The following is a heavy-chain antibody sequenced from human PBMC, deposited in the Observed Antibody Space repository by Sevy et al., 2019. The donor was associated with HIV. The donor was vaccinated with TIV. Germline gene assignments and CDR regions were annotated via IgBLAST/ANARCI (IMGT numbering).Heavy chain of an antibody. J-gene: IGHJ3*02. CDR1: GDSVSSNSAV. CDR2: TYYRSKWYY. V-gene: IGHV6-1*01. Sequence: KQSQTLSLTCAISGDSVSSNSAVWNWIRQSPSRGLEWLGRTYYRSKWYYGYTISVKSRITINPDTSKNQFSLQLNSVTPEDTAIYYCARKDDSVGSFDIWGQGTMVTVSS. CDR3: ARKDDSVGSFDI. D-gene: IGHD3-16*01.